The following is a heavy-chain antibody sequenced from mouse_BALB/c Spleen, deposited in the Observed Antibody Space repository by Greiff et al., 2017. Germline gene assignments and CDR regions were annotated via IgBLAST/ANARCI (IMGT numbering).Heavy chain of an antibody. Sequence: VQLKESGPELVKPGASVKMSCKASGYTFTSYVMHWVKQKPGQGLEWIGYINPYNDGTKYNEKFKGKATLTSDKSSSTAYMELSSLTSEDSAVYYCARAEYGTGYFDVWGAGTTVTVSS. CDR3: ARAEYGTGYFDV. CDR1: GYTFTSYV. J-gene: IGHJ1*01. V-gene: IGHV1-14*01. D-gene: IGHD2-10*02. CDR2: INPYNDGT.